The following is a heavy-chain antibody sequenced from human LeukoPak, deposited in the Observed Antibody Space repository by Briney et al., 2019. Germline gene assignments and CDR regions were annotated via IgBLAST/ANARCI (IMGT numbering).Heavy chain of an antibody. V-gene: IGHV3-23*01. CDR1: GFAFSTLA. D-gene: IGHD3-22*01. CDR3: AKSRARREESSRSIDY. Sequence: GGSLRLSCAASGFAFSTLAMGWVRQAPGKGLEWVSAMSGCGSSTYYADSVKGRLTISRDNTKNTLYLQTNSLRPEDTAVYFCAKSRARREESSRSIDYWGQGTLVTVSS. J-gene: IGHJ4*02. CDR2: MSGCGSST.